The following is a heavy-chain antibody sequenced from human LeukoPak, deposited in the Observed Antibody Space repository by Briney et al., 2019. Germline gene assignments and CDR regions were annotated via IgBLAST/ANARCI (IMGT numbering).Heavy chain of an antibody. Sequence: SQTLSLTCTVSGGSISSGGYYWSWIRQHPGKGLEWIGYIYYSGSTYYNPSLKSRVTISVDTSKNQFSLKLSSVTAADTAVYHCARAQTTMIYYFDYWGQGTLVTVSS. CDR2: IYYSGST. J-gene: IGHJ4*02. CDR1: GGSISSGGYY. D-gene: IGHD3/OR15-3a*01. CDR3: ARAQTTMIYYFDY. V-gene: IGHV4-31*03.